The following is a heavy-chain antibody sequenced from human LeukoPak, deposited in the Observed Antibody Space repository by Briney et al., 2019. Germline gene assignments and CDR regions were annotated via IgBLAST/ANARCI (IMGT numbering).Heavy chain of an antibody. J-gene: IGHJ6*04. D-gene: IGHD3-3*01. Sequence: GGSLRLSCAASGFSFSGYGMHWVRQAPGKGLEWVSFIQYNGISKFYGDSVKGRFTISRDNAKNALYLEMNSLITEDTAVYYCAEDLTDFGVWGRGTTVTVSS. CDR3: AEDLTDFGV. CDR2: IQYNGISK. CDR1: GFSFSGYG. V-gene: IGHV3-30*02.